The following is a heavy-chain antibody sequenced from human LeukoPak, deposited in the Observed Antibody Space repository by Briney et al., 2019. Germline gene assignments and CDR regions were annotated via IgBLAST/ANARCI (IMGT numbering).Heavy chain of an antibody. Sequence: PGGSLRLSCAASGFTFSSYSMNWVRQAPGKGLEWVSYISSSSSTIYYADSVKGRFTISRDNAKNSLYLQMNSLRAEDTAVYYCARSYVWGSYRPPFDYWGQGTLVTVSS. D-gene: IGHD3-16*02. CDR1: GFTFSSYS. J-gene: IGHJ4*02. V-gene: IGHV3-48*04. CDR3: ARSYVWGSYRPPFDY. CDR2: ISSSSSTI.